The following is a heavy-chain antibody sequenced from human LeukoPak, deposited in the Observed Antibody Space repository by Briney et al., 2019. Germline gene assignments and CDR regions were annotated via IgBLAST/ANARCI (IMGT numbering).Heavy chain of an antibody. V-gene: IGHV3-23*01. Sequence: GGSLRLSCAASGFTFSSYAMSWVRQVPGKGLEWVSAISSSGGSTYYADSVKGRFTVSRDNSKNTLYLQMTSLRVEDTAVYYCAKDYYYGSGSYYLYWGQGTLVTVSS. D-gene: IGHD3-10*01. CDR1: GFTFSSYA. CDR2: ISSSGGST. J-gene: IGHJ4*02. CDR3: AKDYYYGSGSYYLY.